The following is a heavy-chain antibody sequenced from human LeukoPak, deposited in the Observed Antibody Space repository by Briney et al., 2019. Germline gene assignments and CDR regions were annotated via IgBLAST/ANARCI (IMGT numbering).Heavy chain of an antibody. Sequence: GGSLRLSCAASGFTFSSYAMSWVRQAPGKGLEWVSGISWNSGSIGYADSVKGRFTISRDNAKNSLYLQMNSLRAEDTALYYCAKDQQIWGAFDIWGQGTMVTVSS. V-gene: IGHV3-9*01. J-gene: IGHJ3*02. D-gene: IGHD3-16*01. CDR1: GFTFSSYA. CDR2: ISWNSGSI. CDR3: AKDQQIWGAFDI.